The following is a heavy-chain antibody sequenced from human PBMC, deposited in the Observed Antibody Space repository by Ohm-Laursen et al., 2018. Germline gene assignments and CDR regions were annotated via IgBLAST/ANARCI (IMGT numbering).Heavy chain of an antibody. Sequence: PSDTLSLTWAVYGGSFSGYYWSWIRQPPGKGLEWIGEINHSGSTNYNPSLKSRVTISVDTSKNQFSLKLSSVTAADTAVYYCARGAAPNYWGQGTLVTVSS. CDR2: INHSGST. CDR3: ARGAAPNY. D-gene: IGHD6-6*01. V-gene: IGHV4-34*01. J-gene: IGHJ4*02. CDR1: GGSFSGYY.